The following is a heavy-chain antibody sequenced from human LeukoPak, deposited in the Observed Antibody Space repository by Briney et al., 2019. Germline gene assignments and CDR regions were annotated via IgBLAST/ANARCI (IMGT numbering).Heavy chain of an antibody. Sequence: PSEALSLTCAVSGYSISSGYYGGWIRQPPGEGLEWIGSIYHSGSTYYNPSLKSRVTISVDTSKNQFSLKLSSVTAADTAVYYCARVVYWGSGSFHFDYWGQGTLVTVSS. CDR3: ARVVYWGSGSFHFDY. CDR2: IYHSGST. CDR1: GYSISSGYY. J-gene: IGHJ4*02. D-gene: IGHD3-10*01. V-gene: IGHV4-38-2*01.